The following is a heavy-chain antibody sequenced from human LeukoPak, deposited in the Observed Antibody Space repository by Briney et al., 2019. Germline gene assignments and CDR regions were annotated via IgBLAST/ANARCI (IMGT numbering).Heavy chain of an antibody. D-gene: IGHD6-13*01. CDR3: ARDRNIAASGCWFDP. CDR1: GFTFSTYW. Sequence: GGSLRFSCAASGFTFSTYWMHWVRQAPGKGLVWVSRINSDGSSTRYADSVKGRFTISRDNAKNTLYLQMNSLRAEDTAVYYCARDRNIAASGCWFDPWGQGTLVTVSS. J-gene: IGHJ5*02. CDR2: INSDGSST. V-gene: IGHV3-74*01.